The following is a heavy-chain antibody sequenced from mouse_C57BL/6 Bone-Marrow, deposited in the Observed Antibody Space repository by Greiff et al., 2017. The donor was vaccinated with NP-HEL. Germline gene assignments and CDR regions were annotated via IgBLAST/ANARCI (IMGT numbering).Heavy chain of an antibody. CDR1: GYTFTSYW. Sequence: QVQLQQPGAELVKPGASVKMSCKASGYTFTSYWITWVKQRPGQGLEWIGDIYPGSGSTNYNEKFKSKATLTVDTSSSTAYMQLSSLTSEDSAVYYCARWLLGDWYFDVWGTGTTVTVSS. CDR3: ARWLLGDWYFDV. V-gene: IGHV1-55*01. D-gene: IGHD2-3*01. J-gene: IGHJ1*03. CDR2: IYPGSGST.